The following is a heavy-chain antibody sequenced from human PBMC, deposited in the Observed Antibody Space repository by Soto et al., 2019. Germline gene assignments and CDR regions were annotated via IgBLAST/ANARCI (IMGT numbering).Heavy chain of an antibody. CDR2: NYYSGIT. D-gene: IGHD6-6*01. V-gene: IGHV4-31*03. CDR1: GGSISSGGYY. CDR3: ARGSSIAGLYYGMDV. J-gene: IGHJ6*02. Sequence: SETLSLTCTVSGGSISSGGYYWTWIRQHPGKGLEWIGYNYYSGITYYNPSLKSRVTISLDTSKNQFSLKLSSVTAADTAVYYCARGSSIAGLYYGMDVWGQGTTVTV.